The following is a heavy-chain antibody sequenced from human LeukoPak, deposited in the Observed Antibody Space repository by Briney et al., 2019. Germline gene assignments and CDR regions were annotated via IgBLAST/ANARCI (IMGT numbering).Heavy chain of an antibody. CDR1: GYTFTVYH. CDR2: INPNSGNT. V-gene: IGHV1-2*05. J-gene: IGHJ4*02. CDR3: ARALGYGSGSYLLTIY. Sequence: ASVKVSCKASGYTFTVYHMHWVRQAPGQGLEWMGRINPNSGNTNFAQKFQGRVTMTRDTSISTAYMELSRLRSDDTVVYYCARALGYGSGSYLLTIYWGQGTLVTVSS. D-gene: IGHD3-10*01.